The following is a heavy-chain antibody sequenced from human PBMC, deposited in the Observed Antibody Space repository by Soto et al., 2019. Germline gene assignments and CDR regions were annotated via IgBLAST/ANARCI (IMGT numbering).Heavy chain of an antibody. CDR3: ARLVCSSTSCDTFDY. CDR2: MSQDGSEK. D-gene: IGHD2-2*01. V-gene: IGHV3-7*03. J-gene: IGHJ4*02. CDR1: GFTFSGYC. Sequence: XGSLRLSCAASGFTFSGYCLSWVRQAPGKGLEWVANMSQDGSEKYYVDSVKGRFTISRDNAKNSLYLQMNSLRAEDTAVYHCARLVCSSTSCDTFDYWGQGTLVTVSS.